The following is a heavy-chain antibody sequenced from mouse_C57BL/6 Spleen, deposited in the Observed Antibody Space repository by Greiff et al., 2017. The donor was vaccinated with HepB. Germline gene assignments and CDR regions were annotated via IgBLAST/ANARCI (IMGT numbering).Heavy chain of an antibody. V-gene: IGHV1-82*01. J-gene: IGHJ4*01. CDR1: SYAFSSSW. D-gene: IGHD2-3*01. CDR3: ARSNGYYGAMDY. CDR2: IYPGDGDT. Sequence: QVQLQQSGPELVKPGASVKISCKASSYAFSSSWMNWVKQRPGKGLEWIGRIYPGDGDTNYNGKFKGKATLTADKSSSTAYMQLSSLTSEDSAVYFCARSNGYYGAMDYWGQGTSVTVSS.